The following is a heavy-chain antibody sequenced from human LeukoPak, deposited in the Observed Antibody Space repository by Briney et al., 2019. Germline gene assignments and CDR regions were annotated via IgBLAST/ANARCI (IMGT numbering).Heavy chain of an antibody. CDR3: ARMVATRYFDY. CDR2: MYYSGST. Sequence: SETLSLTCIVSGGSISSDYWSWIRQPPGKGLEWIGYMYYSGSTNYNPSLKSRVTISVDTSKNPFSLKLSSVSAADTAVYYCARMVATRYFDYWGQGTLVTVSS. CDR1: GGSISSDY. D-gene: IGHD5-12*01. J-gene: IGHJ4*02. V-gene: IGHV4-59*01.